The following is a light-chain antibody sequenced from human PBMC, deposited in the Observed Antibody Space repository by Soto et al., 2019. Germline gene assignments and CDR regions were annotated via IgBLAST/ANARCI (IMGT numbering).Light chain of an antibody. Sequence: EIVLTQSPGTLSLSPGERATLSCRASQSVSSSSFAWFQQKRGQAPRLLIYGASSRATGIPDRFSGSGSGTDFTLTISRLEPEDFEVYYCQVSGRSALYTFGQGTRLEIK. CDR2: GAS. V-gene: IGKV3-20*01. J-gene: IGKJ2*01. CDR1: QSVSSSS. CDR3: QVSGRSALYT.